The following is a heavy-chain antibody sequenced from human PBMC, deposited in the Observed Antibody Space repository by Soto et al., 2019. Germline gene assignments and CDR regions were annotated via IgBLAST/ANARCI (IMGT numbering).Heavy chain of an antibody. CDR1: GFTFSNYA. J-gene: IGHJ5*02. CDR3: AKRLGYYDSSGYPYNWFDP. D-gene: IGHD3-22*01. CDR2: IGGSGGST. Sequence: GSLRLSCAASGFTFSNYAMSWVRQAPGKGLEWVSGIGGSGGSTYYADSVKGRFTISRDSSQNTLYLQMNSLRAEDMAVYYCAKRLGYYDSSGYPYNWFDPWGQGTLVTVSS. V-gene: IGHV3-23*01.